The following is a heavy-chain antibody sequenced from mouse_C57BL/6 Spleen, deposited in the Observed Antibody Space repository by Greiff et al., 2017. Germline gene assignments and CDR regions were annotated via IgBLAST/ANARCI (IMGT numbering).Heavy chain of an antibody. CDR3: TRDRGYGTFAY. CDR1: GFTFSSYA. J-gene: IGHJ3*01. Sequence: EVNLVESGAGLVKPGGSLKLSCAASGFTFSSYAMSWVRQTPEKRLEWVAYISSGGDYIYYADTVKGRFTISRDNARNTLYLQMSSLKSEDTAMYYCTRDRGYGTFAYWGQGTLVTVSA. V-gene: IGHV5-9-1*02. D-gene: IGHD2-1*01. CDR2: ISSGGDYI.